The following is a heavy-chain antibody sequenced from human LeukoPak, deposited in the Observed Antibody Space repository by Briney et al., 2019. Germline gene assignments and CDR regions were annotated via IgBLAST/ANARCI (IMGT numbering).Heavy chain of an antibody. CDR1: GYTFTGHY. CDR3: ARLINGGRAFDI. V-gene: IGHV1-2*02. Sequence: ASVKVSCKASGYTFTGHYMHWVRQAPGQGLEWMGWINPNSGGTNYAQKFQGRVTMTWDTSITTAYMELTRLRSDDTAVYFCARLINGGRAFDIWGQGTLVTVSS. D-gene: IGHD3-16*01. CDR2: INPNSGGT. J-gene: IGHJ3*02.